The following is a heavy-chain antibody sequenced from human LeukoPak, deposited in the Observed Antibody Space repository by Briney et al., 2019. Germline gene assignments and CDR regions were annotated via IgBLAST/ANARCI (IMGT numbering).Heavy chain of an antibody. CDR1: GFTFSSYS. CDR2: IAYTGTI. J-gene: IGHJ4*02. Sequence: GGSLRLSCTASGFTFSSYSMNWVRQAPGRGLEWVAYIAYTGTIHYADSVRGRFAISRDNAKSSLFLQLNSLRAEDTAVYYCARDPHSLDYWGQGTLVTVSS. V-gene: IGHV3-48*01. CDR3: ARDPHSLDY.